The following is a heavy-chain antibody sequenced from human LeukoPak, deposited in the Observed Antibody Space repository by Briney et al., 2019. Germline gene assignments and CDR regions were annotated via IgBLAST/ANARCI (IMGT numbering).Heavy chain of an antibody. J-gene: IGHJ4*02. D-gene: IGHD4-17*01. CDR1: GYSFTSYW. CDR3: ARHPNDYGDYPGG. Sequence: PGESLKISCKGSGYSFTSYWIGWVRQMPGKGLEWMGIIYPGVSDTRYSPSFQGQVTISADKSISTAYLQWSSLKASDTAMYYCARHPNDYGDYPGGWGQGTLVTVSS. CDR2: IYPGVSDT. V-gene: IGHV5-51*01.